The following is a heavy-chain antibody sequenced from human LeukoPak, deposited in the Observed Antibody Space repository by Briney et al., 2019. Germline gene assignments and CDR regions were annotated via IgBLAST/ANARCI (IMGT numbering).Heavy chain of an antibody. V-gene: IGHV4-39*01. CDR2: IYYSGST. J-gene: IGHJ4*02. D-gene: IGHD3-10*01. CDR3: ARQRRSGSGSYPYY. Sequence: QVQLQESGPGLLKPSETLSLTCTVSGGSISSSSYYWGWIRQPPGKGLEWIGSIYYSGSTYYNPSLKSRVTISVDTSKHQFSLKLSSVTAADTAVYYCARQRRSGSGSYPYYWGEGTLVTVSS. CDR1: GGSISSSSYY.